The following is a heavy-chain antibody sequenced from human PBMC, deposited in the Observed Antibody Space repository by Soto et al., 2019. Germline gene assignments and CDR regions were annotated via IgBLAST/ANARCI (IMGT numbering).Heavy chain of an antibody. V-gene: IGHV4-4*02. D-gene: IGHD1-26*01. J-gene: IGHJ3*02. CDR1: DGSISSTNW. Sequence: QVQLQESGPGLVKPSGTLSLTCALSDGSISSTNWWTWVRQPPGKGLEWIGNMYHSGSTNYTPSLESRVDISADKSQKQFSVKLNSVTAADTAVYFCARDRSSGTYYGSYGVFDIWGQGTMVTVSS. CDR2: MYHSGST. CDR3: ARDRSSGTYYGSYGVFDI.